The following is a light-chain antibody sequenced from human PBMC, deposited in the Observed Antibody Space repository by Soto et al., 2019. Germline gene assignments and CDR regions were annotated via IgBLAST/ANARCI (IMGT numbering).Light chain of an antibody. CDR1: QSISIY. CDR2: GAS. V-gene: IGKV1-39*01. Sequence: DIQMTQSPSSLSASVGDRVTITCRASQSISIYLNWYQQKPGKAPKLLIYGASSLPSGVPSRFSGSGAGTHFTLIISSLQPEDFATYYCQQSYSTPYTFGQGTNVEIK. CDR3: QQSYSTPYT. J-gene: IGKJ2*01.